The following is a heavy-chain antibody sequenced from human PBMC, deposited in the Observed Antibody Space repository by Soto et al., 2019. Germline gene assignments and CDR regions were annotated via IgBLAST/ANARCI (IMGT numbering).Heavy chain of an antibody. CDR3: AKERIGIQGRFDS. Sequence: GSLSLSFAASGFSFSDYTMNWVRKAPGKGLEWVALIIPSATTYYADPVKGRFTISRDNSKNTVYLEMNSLKSDDTAVYYCAKERIGIQGRFDSWGPGTLVTGSS. CDR1: GFSFSDYT. D-gene: IGHD1-1*01. J-gene: IGHJ4*02. CDR2: IIPSATT. V-gene: IGHV3-23*01.